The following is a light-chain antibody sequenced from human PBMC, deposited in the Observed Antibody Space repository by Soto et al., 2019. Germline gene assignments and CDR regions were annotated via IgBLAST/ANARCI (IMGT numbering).Light chain of an antibody. CDR1: NSDVGSYDL. V-gene: IGLV2-23*01. Sequence: QSALTQPASVSGSPGQSITISCTGTNSDVGSYDLVSWYQHHPGKAPQLMTYDGSKRPSRVSNRFSGSKSGNTASLTISGLQAEDEADYYCCSYAASITFVFGGGTQLTVL. J-gene: IGLJ7*01. CDR2: DGS. CDR3: CSYAASITFV.